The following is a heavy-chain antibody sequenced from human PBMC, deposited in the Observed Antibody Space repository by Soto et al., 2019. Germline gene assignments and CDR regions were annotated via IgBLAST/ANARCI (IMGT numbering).Heavy chain of an antibody. D-gene: IGHD3-16*02. CDR3: ASSSLYGMDV. Sequence: SETLSLTCSVSGGCISSGYYYWSWILQPPGKGLEWIGNIYYSGSTYYNPSLKSRLIISIDTSKHQFSLKVGSVTAADTAVYYCASSSLYGMDVCGQGTTVTV. J-gene: IGHJ6*02. CDR2: IYYSGST. V-gene: IGHV4-30-4*01. CDR1: GGCISSGYYY.